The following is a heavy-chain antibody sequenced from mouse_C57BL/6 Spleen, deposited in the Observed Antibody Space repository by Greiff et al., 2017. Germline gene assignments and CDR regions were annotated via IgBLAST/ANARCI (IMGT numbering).Heavy chain of an antibody. V-gene: IGHV1-80*01. Sequence: LQQSGASVKISCKASGYAFSSYWMNWVKQRPGKGLEWIGQIYPGDGDTNYNGKFKGKATLTADKSSSTAYMQLSSLTSEDSAVYFCARSRIYDGYCVPYAMDYWGQGASVTVSS. CDR2: IYPGDGDT. CDR1: GYAFSSYW. D-gene: IGHD2-3*01. J-gene: IGHJ4*01. CDR3: ARSRIYDGYCVPYAMDY.